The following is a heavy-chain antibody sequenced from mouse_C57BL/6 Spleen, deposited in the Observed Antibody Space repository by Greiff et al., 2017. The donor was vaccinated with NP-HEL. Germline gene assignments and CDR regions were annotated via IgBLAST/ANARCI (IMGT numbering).Heavy chain of an antibody. CDR1: GFSLTSSG. CDR2: IWSGGST. D-gene: IGHD2-1*01. CDR3: ARSNYDAMDY. Sequence: QVQLKESGPGLVQPSQCLSITCTASGFSLTSSGVHWVRQSPGKGLEWLGVIWSGGSTANNAPFISRLCISEDKSKSQVFIKMNSLQADDTAIYYCARSNYDAMDYWGQGTSVTVSS. J-gene: IGHJ4*01. V-gene: IGHV2-2*01.